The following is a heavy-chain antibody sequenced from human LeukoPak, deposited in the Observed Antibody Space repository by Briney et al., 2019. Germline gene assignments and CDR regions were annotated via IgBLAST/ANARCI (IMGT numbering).Heavy chain of an antibody. D-gene: IGHD7-27*01. V-gene: IGHV3-11*01. CDR2: LSNTGSDI. J-gene: IGHJ4*02. CDR3: ARGHWGLDY. Sequence: GGSLRLSCAASGFTFSDYYMSWVRQAPGKGLEYISYLSNTGSDISYADSVKGRFSISRDNAKNSLYLQMNSLRAEDTAMYYCARGHWGLDYWGQGTLVTVSS. CDR1: GFTFSDYY.